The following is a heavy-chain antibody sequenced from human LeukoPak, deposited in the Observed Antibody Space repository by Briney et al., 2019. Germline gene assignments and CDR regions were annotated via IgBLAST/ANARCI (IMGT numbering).Heavy chain of an antibody. CDR1: GGSISSSSHF. CDR2: INYSGSS. CDR3: ATARGCSNGVCSSIGFDY. D-gene: IGHD2-8*01. Sequence: SETLSLTCTVYGGSISSSSHFWGRLRPPPGQGLEWIGSINYSGSSYYNPSLESRVTISVYTSKNQFSLKVASVTAADTAVYYCATARGCSNGVCSSIGFDYWGQGTLVTVSS. V-gene: IGHV4-39*01. J-gene: IGHJ4*02.